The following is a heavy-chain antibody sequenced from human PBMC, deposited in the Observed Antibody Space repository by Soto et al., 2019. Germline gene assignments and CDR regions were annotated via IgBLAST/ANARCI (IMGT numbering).Heavy chain of an antibody. CDR3: TTDLFFISPSTVTTDAY. Sequence: VQLVQSGAEVKQPGASVRVSCKASGYTFTSFGLSWVRQAPGQGPEWMGWISPESGTATYEHTFQGRVTMPTETSTTTAYMDLRSLRSYDTAVYYCTTDLFFISPSTVTTDAYWGQGTLVTVSS. CDR2: ISPESGTA. CDR1: GYTFTSFG. V-gene: IGHV1-18*01. J-gene: IGHJ4*02. D-gene: IGHD1-1*01.